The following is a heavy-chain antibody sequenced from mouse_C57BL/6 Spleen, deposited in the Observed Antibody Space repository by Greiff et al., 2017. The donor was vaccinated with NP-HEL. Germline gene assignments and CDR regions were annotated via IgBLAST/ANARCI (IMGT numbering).Heavy chain of an antibody. Sequence: EVKVVESGGGLVKPGGSLKLSCAASGFTFSSYAMSWVRQTPEKRLEWVATISDGGSYTYYPDNVKGRFTISRDNAKNNLYLQMSHLKSEDTAMYYCARDRDSSGYYFDYWGQGTTLTVSS. D-gene: IGHD3-2*02. J-gene: IGHJ2*01. CDR1: GFTFSSYA. V-gene: IGHV5-4*01. CDR2: ISDGGSYT. CDR3: ARDRDSSGYYFDY.